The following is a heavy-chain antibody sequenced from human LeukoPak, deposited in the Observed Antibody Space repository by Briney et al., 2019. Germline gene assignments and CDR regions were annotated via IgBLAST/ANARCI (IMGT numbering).Heavy chain of an antibody. J-gene: IGHJ4*02. CDR3: AKVSWLGTLPSYHFDS. CDR1: GFTFSDHA. D-gene: IGHD6-19*01. CDR2: IRGTGTTT. Sequence: GGSLRLSCAASGFTFSDHAMSWVRQAPGKGLEWVSAIRGTGTTTFYAASVKGRFTISRDNSKNTADLQMNSLRAEDTAVYYCAKVSWLGTLPSYHFDSWGQGTQITVSS. V-gene: IGHV3-23*01.